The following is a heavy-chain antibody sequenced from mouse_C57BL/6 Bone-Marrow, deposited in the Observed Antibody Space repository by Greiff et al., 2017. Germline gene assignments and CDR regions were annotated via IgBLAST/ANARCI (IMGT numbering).Heavy chain of an antibody. CDR1: GFTFSNYW. Sequence: EVMLVESGGGLVQPGGSMKLSCVASGFTFSNYWMNWVRQSPEKGLEWVAQIRLKSDNYATHYAESVKGRFTISRDDSKSSVYLQMNNLRAEDTGIYYCTGDGSSYGDAMDYWGQGTSVTVSS. J-gene: IGHJ4*01. D-gene: IGHD1-1*01. CDR2: IRLKSDNYAT. V-gene: IGHV6-3*01. CDR3: TGDGSSYGDAMDY.